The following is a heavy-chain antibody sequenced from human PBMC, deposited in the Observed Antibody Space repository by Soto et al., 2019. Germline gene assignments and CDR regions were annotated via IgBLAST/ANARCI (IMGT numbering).Heavy chain of an antibody. CDR2: IYWDDDK. Sequence: QITLKESGPTLVKPTQTLTLTCTFSGFSLSTSGVGVGWIRQPPGKALEWLALIYWDDDKRYSPSLKSRLTTXXDXSXSQVVLTMTNMDPVDTATYYCAHSSNWLSSLVAFDYWGQGTLVTVSS. CDR3: AHSSNWLSSLVAFDY. V-gene: IGHV2-5*02. J-gene: IGHJ4*02. CDR1: GFSLSTSGVG. D-gene: IGHD1-1*01.